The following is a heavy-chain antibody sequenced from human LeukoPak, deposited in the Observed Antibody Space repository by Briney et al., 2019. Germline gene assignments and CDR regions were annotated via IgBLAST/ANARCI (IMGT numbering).Heavy chain of an antibody. D-gene: IGHD3-22*01. CDR1: GYTFTSYG. Sequence: ASVKVSCKASGYTFTSYGISWVRQAPGQGLEWMGWISAYNGNTNYAQKLQGRVTMTTDTSTSTAYMELRSLRSDDTAVYYCARSRGYYDSSGYYYFDYWGQGTLVTVSS. CDR2: ISAYNGNT. V-gene: IGHV1-18*01. CDR3: ARSRGYYDSSGYYYFDY. J-gene: IGHJ4*02.